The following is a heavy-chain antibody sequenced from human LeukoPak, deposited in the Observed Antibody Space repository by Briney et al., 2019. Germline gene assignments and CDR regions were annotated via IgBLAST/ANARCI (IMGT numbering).Heavy chain of an antibody. CDR2: ISGSGGST. CDR1: GITLSNYG. D-gene: IGHD3-22*01. J-gene: IGHJ4*02. Sequence: HPGGSLRLSCAVSGITLSNYGMSWVRQAPGKGLEWVAGISGSGGSTNFADSVKGRFTISRDNPRNTLYLQMNSLRAEDTAVYFCAKRAVVIRVILVGFHKGGYYCDSWGQGALVTVSS. V-gene: IGHV3-23*01. CDR3: AKRAVVIRVILVGFHKGGYYCDS.